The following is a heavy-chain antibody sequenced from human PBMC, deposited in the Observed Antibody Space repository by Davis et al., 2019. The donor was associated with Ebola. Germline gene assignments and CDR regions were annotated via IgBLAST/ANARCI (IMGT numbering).Heavy chain of an antibody. D-gene: IGHD6-13*01. CDR2: IYYSGDTWNLYYSGDT. V-gene: IGHV4-39*01. J-gene: IGHJ4*02. Sequence: MPSETLSLTCTVSGDSISSRSYFWGWIRQTPAKGLEWLGNIYYSGDTWNLYYSGDTYYNPSLKSRVTISVDTSKNQFSLKLSSVTAADTAVYYCASRTTAPGGWFDYWGQGTLVTVSS. CDR3: ASRTTAPGGWFDY. CDR1: GDSISSRSYF.